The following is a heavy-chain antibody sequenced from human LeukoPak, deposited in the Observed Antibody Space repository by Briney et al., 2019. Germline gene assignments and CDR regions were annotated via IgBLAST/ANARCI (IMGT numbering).Heavy chain of an antibody. CDR2: INPSSSST. D-gene: IGHD5-12*01. V-gene: IGHV1-46*01. Sequence: GASVKVSCKASGYTFTSYYMQWVRQAPGQGLEWMGIINPSSSSTSYAQKFQGRVTMTRDTSTNTVYMELSSLRSEDTAVYYCATQKGGYFFDYWGQGTLVTVSS. CDR3: ATQKGGYFFDY. J-gene: IGHJ4*02. CDR1: GYTFTSYY.